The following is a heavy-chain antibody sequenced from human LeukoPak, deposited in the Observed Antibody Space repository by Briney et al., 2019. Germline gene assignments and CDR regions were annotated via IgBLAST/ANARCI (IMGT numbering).Heavy chain of an antibody. CDR3: ARRIRGSYGAYYFDY. V-gene: IGHV3-7*01. J-gene: IGHJ4*02. CDR2: IKQDGSEK. CDR1: GFTFSSYH. D-gene: IGHD1-26*01. Sequence: GGSLRLSCVVSGFTFSSYHMNWVRQAPGKGLEWVANIKQDGSEKYYVDSVKGRFTISRDDAKNSLYLQMNSLRAEDTAVYYCARRIRGSYGAYYFDYWGQGTLVTVSS.